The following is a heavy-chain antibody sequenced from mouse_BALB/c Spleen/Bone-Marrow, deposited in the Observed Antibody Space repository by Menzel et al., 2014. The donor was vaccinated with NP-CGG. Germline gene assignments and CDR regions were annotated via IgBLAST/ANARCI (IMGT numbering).Heavy chain of an antibody. CDR2: INPSNGRT. V-gene: IGHV1S81*02. Sequence: VKLQESGAELVKPGASVKLSCKASGYTFTSYWMHWVKQRPGQGLEWIGEINPSNGRTNYNEKFKSKATLTVDKSSSTAYMQLSSLTSEDSAVYYCARDYGYGAGFAWFVYWGQGTLVTVSA. CDR1: GYTFTSYW. D-gene: IGHD2-14*01. CDR3: ARDYGYGAGFAWFVY. J-gene: IGHJ3*01.